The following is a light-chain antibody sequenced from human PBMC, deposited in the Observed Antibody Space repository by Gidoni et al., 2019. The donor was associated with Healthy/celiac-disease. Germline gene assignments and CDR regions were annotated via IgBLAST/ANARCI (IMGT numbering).Light chain of an antibody. CDR2: AAS. CDR1: QSISSY. CDR3: QKSYSTPIT. V-gene: IGKV1-39*01. J-gene: IGKJ5*01. Sequence: DIQMTQSPSSLSASVGDRVTITCRASQSISSYLNWYQQKPGKAPKLLIYAASSLQSGVPSRFSGSGSGTDVNLTISSLKTEDFATYYCQKSYSTPITFGQGTRLEIK.